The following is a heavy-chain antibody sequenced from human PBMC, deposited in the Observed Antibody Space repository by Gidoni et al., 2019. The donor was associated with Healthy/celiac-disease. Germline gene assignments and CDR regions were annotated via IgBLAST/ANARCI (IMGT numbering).Heavy chain of an antibody. CDR2: IYWNDDK. V-gene: IGHV2-5*01. J-gene: IGHJ4*02. CDR3: AHKGSSWFLFDY. D-gene: IGHD6-13*01. CDR1: GFSLSTSGVG. Sequence: QITLKESGPTLVKPTQTLTLTCTFSGFSLSTSGVGVGWIRQPPGKALEWLALIYWNDDKRYSPSLKSRLTITKDTSKNQVVLTMTNMDPVDTATYYCAHKGSSWFLFDYWGQGTLVTVSS.